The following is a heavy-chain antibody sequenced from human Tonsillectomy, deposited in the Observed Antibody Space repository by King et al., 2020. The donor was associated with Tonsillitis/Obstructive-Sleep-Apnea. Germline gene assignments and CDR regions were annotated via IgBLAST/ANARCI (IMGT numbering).Heavy chain of an antibody. CDR2: IKEDGSEV. Sequence: VQLVESGGGLVQPGGSLRLSCAASRFTFSRYWMSWVRQAPGKGLECVANIKEDGSEVYYVDSVKGRFTISRDNAKNSLYLQMNSLRAEDTAVYYCATGGNDVWGKGTTVTVSS. D-gene: IGHD4-23*01. CDR3: ATGGNDV. J-gene: IGHJ6*04. CDR1: RFTFSRYW. V-gene: IGHV3-7*04.